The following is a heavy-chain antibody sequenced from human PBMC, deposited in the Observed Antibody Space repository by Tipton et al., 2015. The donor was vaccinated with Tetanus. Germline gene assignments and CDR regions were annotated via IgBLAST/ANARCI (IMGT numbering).Heavy chain of an antibody. D-gene: IGHD1-26*01. Sequence: QLVQSGPEVKKPGESLKISCKGSGYSFTSYWIGWVRQMPGKGLEWMGIIYPGDSDTRYSPSFQGQVTISADKSISTAYLHGSSVKASAAAMYYCARHAGATVYYYYMDVWRKGTAVPVSS. CDR1: GYSFTSYW. CDR2: IYPGDSDT. CDR3: ARHAGATVYYYYMDV. V-gene: IGHV5-51*01. J-gene: IGHJ6*03.